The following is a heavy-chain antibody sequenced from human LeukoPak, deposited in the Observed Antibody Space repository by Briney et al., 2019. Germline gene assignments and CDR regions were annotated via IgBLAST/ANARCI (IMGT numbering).Heavy chain of an antibody. J-gene: IGHJ5*02. Sequence: SVKVSCKASGGTFSSYAISWVRQAPGQGLEWMGGIIPIFGTANYAQKFQGRVTITADESTSTAYMELSSLRSEDTAVYYCARDGGGDSSGWFPNWFDPWGQGTLVTVSS. V-gene: IGHV1-69*13. CDR1: GGTFSSYA. CDR3: ARDGGGDSSGWFPNWFDP. D-gene: IGHD6-19*01. CDR2: IIPIFGTA.